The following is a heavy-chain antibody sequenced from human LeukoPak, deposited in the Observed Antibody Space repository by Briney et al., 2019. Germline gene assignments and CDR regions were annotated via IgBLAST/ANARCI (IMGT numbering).Heavy chain of an antibody. CDR1: GGSISSYY. CDR3: AKATQITVTTGY. Sequence: ETLSLTCTVSGGSISSYYWSWIRQPPGKGLEWVSALSSSGGDTSYEDSVKGRFTISRDNSKNTLYLQMNSLRAEDTAVYYCAKATQITVTTGYWGQGTLVTVSS. V-gene: IGHV3-23*01. CDR2: LSSSGGDT. J-gene: IGHJ4*02. D-gene: IGHD4-17*01.